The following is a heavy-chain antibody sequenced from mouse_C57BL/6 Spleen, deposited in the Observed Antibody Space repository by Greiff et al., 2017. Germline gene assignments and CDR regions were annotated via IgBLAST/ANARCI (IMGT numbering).Heavy chain of an antibody. CDR2: IDPSDSYT. CDR1: GYTFTSYW. D-gene: IGHD2-5*01. J-gene: IGHJ1*03. V-gene: IGHV1-50*01. Sequence: QVQLQQSGAELVKPGASVKLSCKASGYTFTSYWMQWVKQRPGQGLEWIGEIDPSDSYTNYNQKFKGKATLTVDTSSSTAYMQLSSLTSEDSAVYYCARAYYSNRGYFDVWGTGTTVTVSS. CDR3: ARAYYSNRGYFDV.